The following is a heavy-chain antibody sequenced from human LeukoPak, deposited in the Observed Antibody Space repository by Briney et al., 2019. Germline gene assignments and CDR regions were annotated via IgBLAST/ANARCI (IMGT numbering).Heavy chain of an antibody. Sequence: SETLSLTCAVSGYSISSGYYWGWIRQPPGKGREWIGSIYHSGSTYYNPSLKSRVTISVDTSKKQFSLKLSSVTAADTAVYYCARREDCSGGSCYEVYWFDPWGQGTLVTVSS. J-gene: IGHJ5*02. V-gene: IGHV4-38-2*01. CDR3: ARREDCSGGSCYEVYWFDP. CDR2: IYHSGST. CDR1: GYSISSGYY. D-gene: IGHD2-15*01.